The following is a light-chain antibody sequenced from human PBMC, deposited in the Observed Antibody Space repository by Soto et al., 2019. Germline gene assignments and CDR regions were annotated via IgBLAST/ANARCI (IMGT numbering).Light chain of an antibody. Sequence: IQLTQSPSSLSASVGARVTITCRASQDIAIYLAWYQQKPGEAPKLLIYAASTLYGGVPSRFSGSGSGTDFALTISSLQSEHFATYYCQQLRMYPPTFGGGTKGDIK. V-gene: IGKV1-9*01. CDR1: QDIAIY. J-gene: IGKJ4*01. CDR3: QQLRMYPPT. CDR2: AAS.